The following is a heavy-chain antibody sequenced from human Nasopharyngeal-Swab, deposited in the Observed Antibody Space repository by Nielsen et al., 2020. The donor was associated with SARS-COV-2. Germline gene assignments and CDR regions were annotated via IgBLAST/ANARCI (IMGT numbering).Heavy chain of an antibody. CDR2: INKSGGGT. CDR1: GFTFSNFA. Sequence: GESLKISCAASGFTFSNFAMSWVRQTPGKGLEWVSSINKSGGGTYFADSVKGRFTISRDNAKNTLYLQMTSLRAEDTAVYFCARAYYFDSWGQGTLVTVSS. J-gene: IGHJ4*02. CDR3: ARAYYFDS. V-gene: IGHV3-23*01.